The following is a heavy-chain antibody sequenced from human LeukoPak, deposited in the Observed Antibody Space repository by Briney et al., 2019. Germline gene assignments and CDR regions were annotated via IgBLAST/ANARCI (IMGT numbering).Heavy chain of an antibody. CDR3: ARSPGGGFDI. CDR1: GGSITNFY. D-gene: IGHD2-15*01. Sequence: SETLSLTCTVSGGSITNFYGGWIRQSPGRGLELIGYIYYSGTTNYSPSLKSRVSISVDTSKKQFSLKLSSVTAADTAVYYCARSPGGGFDIWGQGTMVTVSS. CDR2: IYYSGTT. J-gene: IGHJ3*02. V-gene: IGHV4-59*01.